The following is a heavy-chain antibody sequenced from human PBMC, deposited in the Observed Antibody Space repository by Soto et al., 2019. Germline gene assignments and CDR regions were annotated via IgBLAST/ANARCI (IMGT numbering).Heavy chain of an antibody. D-gene: IGHD3-16*01. Sequence: SETLSLTCTVSGGSISSSSYYWGWIRQPPGKGLEWIGSIYYSGSTYYNPSLKSRVTISVDTSKNQFSLKLSSVTAADTAVYYCARQRTTKTGALDTFGGVKGANWFDPWGQGTLVTVSS. V-gene: IGHV4-39*01. CDR1: GGSISSSSYY. CDR3: ARQRTTKTGALDTFGGVKGANWFDP. J-gene: IGHJ5*02. CDR2: IYYSGST.